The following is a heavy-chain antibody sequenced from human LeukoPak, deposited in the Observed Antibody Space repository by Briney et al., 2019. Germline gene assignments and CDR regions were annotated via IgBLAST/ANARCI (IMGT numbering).Heavy chain of an antibody. D-gene: IGHD5-12*01. CDR1: GYTFTSYG. Sequence: ASVKVSCKASGYTFTSYGISWVRQAPGQGLEWMGWISAYNGNTNYAQKLQGRVTMTTDTSTSTAYMELRSLRSDDTAVYYCARDFIGYDRNPNYYYYYGMDVWGQGTTVTVSS. CDR2: ISAYNGNT. CDR3: ARDFIGYDRNPNYYYYYGMDV. J-gene: IGHJ6*02. V-gene: IGHV1-18*01.